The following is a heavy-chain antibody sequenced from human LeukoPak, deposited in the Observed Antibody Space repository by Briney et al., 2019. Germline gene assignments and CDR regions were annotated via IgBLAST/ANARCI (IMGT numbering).Heavy chain of an antibody. V-gene: IGHV1-2*02. CDR2: INPNSGGT. CDR1: GYTFTGYY. Sequence: ASVKVSCTASGYTFTGYYMHWVRQAPGQGLEWMGWINPNSGGTNYAQKFQGRVTMTRDTSISTAYMELSRLRSDDTAVYYCARERRSVVPAATRYFDLWGRGTLVTVSS. D-gene: IGHD2-2*01. CDR3: ARERRSVVPAATRYFDL. J-gene: IGHJ2*01.